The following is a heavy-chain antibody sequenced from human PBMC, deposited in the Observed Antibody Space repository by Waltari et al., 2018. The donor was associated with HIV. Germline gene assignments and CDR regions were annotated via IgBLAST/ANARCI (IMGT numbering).Heavy chain of an antibody. J-gene: IGHJ6*02. Sequence: QVQLVQSGAEVKKPGASVKVSCKASGYTFTGYYMHWVRQAPGQGLEWMGRINPNSGGTNYAEKFQGRVTMTRETSISTAYMELSRLRSDDTAVYYCARDPGEAAAVYYYGMDVWGQGTTVTVSS. CDR2: INPNSGGT. CDR1: GYTFTGYY. CDR3: ARDPGEAAAVYYYGMDV. D-gene: IGHD6-13*01. V-gene: IGHV1-2*06.